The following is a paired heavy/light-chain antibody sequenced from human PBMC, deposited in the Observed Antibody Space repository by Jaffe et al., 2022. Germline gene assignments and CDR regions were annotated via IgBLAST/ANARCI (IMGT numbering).Heavy chain of an antibody. Sequence: EVQLVESGGGLVKPGGSLRVSCAASGFTFSNAWMSWVRQAPGKGLEWVGRIKTNADGGKIDYAAPVKGRFTISRDDSKNTLYVEMNSLKIDDTAVYYCTTDRVGSSQFQFQHWGQGTLVTVSS. CDR1: GFTFSNAW. V-gene: IGHV3-15*01. CDR3: TTDRVGSSQFQFQH. D-gene: IGHD2-2*01. CDR2: IKTNADGGKI. J-gene: IGHJ1*01.
Light chain of an antibody. CDR3: QQYYNVPRT. CDR1: QGLSYSSDDKNY. Sequence: DVVMTQSPDSLAVSLGERATINCKSSQGLSYSSDDKNYLAWYQQKPGQPPRLLIYWASTRESGVPDRFSGSGSGTDFTLTIGSLQAEDVAVYYCQQYYNVPRTFGQGTKLEIK. CDR2: WAS. J-gene: IGKJ2*01. V-gene: IGKV4-1*01.